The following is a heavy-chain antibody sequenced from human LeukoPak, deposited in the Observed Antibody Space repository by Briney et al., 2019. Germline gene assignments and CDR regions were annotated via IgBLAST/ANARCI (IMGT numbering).Heavy chain of an antibody. CDR1: GGSFNGYY. D-gene: IGHD3-22*01. CDR3: ARASSPDYYDSSGYYGFDY. Sequence: SETLSLTRAVYGGSFNGYYWSWIRQPPGKGLEWIGEINHSGSTNYNPSLKSRVTISVDTSKNQFSLKLSSVTAADTAVYYCARASSPDYYDSSGYYGFDYWGQGTLVTVSS. V-gene: IGHV4-34*01. CDR2: INHSGST. J-gene: IGHJ4*02.